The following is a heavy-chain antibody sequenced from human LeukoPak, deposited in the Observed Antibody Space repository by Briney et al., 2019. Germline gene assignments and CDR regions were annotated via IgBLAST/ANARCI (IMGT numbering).Heavy chain of an antibody. CDR3: ATTDCSGGSCYGSHYYYYGMDV. V-gene: IGHV5-10-1*01. CDR2: IDPSDSYT. D-gene: IGHD2-15*01. Sequence: GESLKISCKGSGYSFTSYWIGWVRQMPGKGLEWMGRIDPSDSYTNYSPSFQGHVTISADKSISTAYLQWSSLKASDTAMYYCATTDCSGGSCYGSHYYYYGMDVWGQGTTVTVSS. CDR1: GYSFTSYW. J-gene: IGHJ6*02.